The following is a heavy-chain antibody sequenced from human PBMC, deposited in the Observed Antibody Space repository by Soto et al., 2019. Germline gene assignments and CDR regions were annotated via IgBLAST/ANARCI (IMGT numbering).Heavy chain of an antibody. D-gene: IGHD7-27*01. CDR1: GDSISNLDYF. CDR3: ARGRYCLTGRCFPNWFDS. V-gene: IGHV4-30-4*01. CDR2: IYKSATT. J-gene: IGHJ5*01. Sequence: SETPSLTCSVSGDSISNLDYFWAWIRQPPGQALEYIGYIYKSATTYYNPSFESRVAISVDTSKSQFSLNVTSVTAADTAVYFCARGRYCLTGRCFPNWFDSWGQLALVTVSS.